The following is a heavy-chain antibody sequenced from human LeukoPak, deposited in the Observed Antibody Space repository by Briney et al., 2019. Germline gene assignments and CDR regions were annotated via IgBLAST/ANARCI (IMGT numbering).Heavy chain of an antibody. J-gene: IGHJ3*02. D-gene: IGHD6-19*01. V-gene: IGHV1-46*01. CDR2: INPSGGST. CDR3: ARVYSIAVAGSDAFDI. Sequence: GASVKVSCKASGYTFTSYYMHWVRQAPGQGLEWMGIINPSGGSTSYAQKFQGRVTMTRDTSTSTVYMELSSLRSEDTAVYYCARVYSIAVAGSDAFDIWGQGTMVTVSS. CDR1: GYTFTSYY.